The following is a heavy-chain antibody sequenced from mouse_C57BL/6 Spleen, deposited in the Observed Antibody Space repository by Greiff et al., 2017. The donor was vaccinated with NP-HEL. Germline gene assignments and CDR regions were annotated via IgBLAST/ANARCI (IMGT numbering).Heavy chain of an antibody. CDR3: ARRDGNFYYFDY. V-gene: IGHV1-82*01. Sequence: VQLQESGPELVKPGASVKISCKASGYAFSSSWMNWVKQRPGKGLEWIGRIYPGDGDTNYNGKFKGKATLTADKSSSTAYMQLSSLTSEDSAVYFCARRDGNFYYFDYWGQGTTLTVSS. D-gene: IGHD2-1*01. CDR2: IYPGDGDT. J-gene: IGHJ2*01. CDR1: GYAFSSSW.